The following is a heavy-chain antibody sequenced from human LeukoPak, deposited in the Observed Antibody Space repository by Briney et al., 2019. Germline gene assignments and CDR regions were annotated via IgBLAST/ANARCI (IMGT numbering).Heavy chain of an antibody. CDR1: GFTVSRNH. V-gene: IGHV3-53*01. J-gene: IGHJ4*02. Sequence: PGGSLRLSCAAFGFTVSRNHMTWVHQAPGKGLEWVSIIYSGGSTYYADSVRGRFTISRDSSQNTLYLQMNGLRVEDTAVYYCVTLPTGDYWGQGTLVTVSS. D-gene: IGHD2-15*01. CDR3: VTLPTGDY. CDR2: IYSGGST.